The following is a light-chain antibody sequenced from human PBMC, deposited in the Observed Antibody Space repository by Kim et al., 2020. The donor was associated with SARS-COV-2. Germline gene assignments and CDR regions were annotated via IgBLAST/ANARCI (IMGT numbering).Light chain of an antibody. CDR3: QHYDDWPPWT. CDR1: QSVSSN. Sequence: SPGERATLSCRASQSVSSNVAWYQQKPGQAPRLLIYGASTRATGIPARFSGSGSGTEFTLTISSLQSEDFAVYYCQHYDDWPPWTFGQGTKVDIK. J-gene: IGKJ1*01. V-gene: IGKV3-15*01. CDR2: GAS.